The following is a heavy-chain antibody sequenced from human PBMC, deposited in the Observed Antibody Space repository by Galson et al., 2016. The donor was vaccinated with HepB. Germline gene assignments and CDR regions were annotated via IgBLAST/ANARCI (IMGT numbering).Heavy chain of an antibody. CDR2: ITATGGST. D-gene: IGHD4/OR15-4a*01. CDR1: GFTFSSYW. V-gene: IGHV3-23*01. J-gene: IGHJ3*01. CDR3: AIQRGAYYAAGRTEAAFDA. Sequence: SLRLSCAASGFTFSSYWMHWVRQAPGKGLEWVSSITATGGSTYIADSVKGRFTISRDNSKNTLYLHMNSLRADDTAVYYCAIQRGAYYAAGRTEAAFDAWSKTTMIIVSS.